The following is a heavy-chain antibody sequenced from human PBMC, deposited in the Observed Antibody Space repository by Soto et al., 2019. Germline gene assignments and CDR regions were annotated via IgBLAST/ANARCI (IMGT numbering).Heavy chain of an antibody. CDR3: ASTHRGYPWDWFDP. CDR1: GYTFTSYY. D-gene: IGHD5-12*01. CDR2: IKPSGGST. V-gene: IGHV1-46*01. J-gene: IGHJ5*02. Sequence: ASVMVSCNASGYTFTSYYMHWLRQTTGQGLKGLGIIKPSGGSTSYAQKFQGRVTRTRDTSTNTANIELTMQRSYVTAEDYYASTHRGYPWDWFDPWGQGTLVTVSS.